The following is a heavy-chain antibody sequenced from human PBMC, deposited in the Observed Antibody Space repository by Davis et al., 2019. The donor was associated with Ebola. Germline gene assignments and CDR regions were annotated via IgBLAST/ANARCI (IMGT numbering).Heavy chain of an antibody. J-gene: IGHJ6*02. CDR2: VYSSGTT. CDR1: GDSVSSDDYY. V-gene: IGHV4-61*08. Sequence: PSETLSLTCSVSGDSVSSDDYYWNWIRQSPGKPLEWIGYVYSSGTTKYNPSLKSRVTISVDTSKSQISVRLSSVTAADTAVYYCARGFAVVPDSRELLLDNPNHYFYGMDVWGQGTTVTVSS. D-gene: IGHD2-2*01. CDR3: ARGFAVVPDSRELLLDNPNHYFYGMDV.